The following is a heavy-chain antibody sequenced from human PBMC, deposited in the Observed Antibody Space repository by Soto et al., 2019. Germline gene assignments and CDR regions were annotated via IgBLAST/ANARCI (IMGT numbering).Heavy chain of an antibody. CDR1: GYSFTSYW. CDR3: ASHNKYYDSSGPYAFDI. CDR2: IYPGDSDT. V-gene: IGHV5-51*01. D-gene: IGHD3-22*01. J-gene: IGHJ3*02. Sequence: GESLKISCKGSGYSFTSYWIGWVRQMPGKGLEWMGIIYPGDSDTRYSPSFQGQVTISADKSISTAYLQWSSLKASDTAMYYCASHNKYYDSSGPYAFDIWGQGTMVTVSS.